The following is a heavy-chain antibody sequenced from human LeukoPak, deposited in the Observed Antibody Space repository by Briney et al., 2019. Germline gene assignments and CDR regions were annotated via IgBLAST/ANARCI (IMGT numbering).Heavy chain of an antibody. D-gene: IGHD4-17*01. CDR2: INSNTGGT. J-gene: IGHJ5*02. CDR3: ARGQPYGDYNWFDL. Sequence: ASVKVSCKASGYTFTGYFMPWVRQAPGQGLEWMGRINSNTGGTTYAQKFQGRVTMTRDTSITTAHMELSRLKSDDTAVYYCARGQPYGDYNWFDLWGQGALVTVSS. CDR1: GYTFTGYF. V-gene: IGHV1-2*06.